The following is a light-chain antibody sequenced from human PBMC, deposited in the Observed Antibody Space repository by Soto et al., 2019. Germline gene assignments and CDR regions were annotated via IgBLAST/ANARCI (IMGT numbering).Light chain of an antibody. CDR2: SNN. J-gene: IGLJ3*02. CDR3: ATWDDSLNARGV. CDR1: RSNIGNNA. Sequence: QSVLTQTPSASGTPGQAVTISCSGSRSNIGNNAISWYQQFPGTAPKLLIYSNNQRPSGVPDRFSGSKSGTSASLAISGLQSEDEADYYCATWDDSLNARGVFGGGTQLTVL. V-gene: IGLV1-44*01.